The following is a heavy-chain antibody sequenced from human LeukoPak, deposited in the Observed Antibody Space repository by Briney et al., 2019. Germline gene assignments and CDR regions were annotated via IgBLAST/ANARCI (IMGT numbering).Heavy chain of an antibody. V-gene: IGHV4-31*03. J-gene: IGHJ4*02. Sequence: SEPLSLTCTVSGGSLTSGGYYWGWIRQRPGKGLEWIGYIYKTGSTYYKPSLKSRVTMSVDTSRNQFSLKLNSVTAADTAVYYCARDVLRWGQGTLVTVSS. CDR1: GGSLTSGGYY. CDR2: IYKTGST. CDR3: ARDVLR.